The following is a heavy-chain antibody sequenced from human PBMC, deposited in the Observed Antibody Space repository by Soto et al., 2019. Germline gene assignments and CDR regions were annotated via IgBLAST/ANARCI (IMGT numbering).Heavy chain of an antibody. CDR1: GFTFRNYA. CDR3: ARPESSKQGAYDI. D-gene: IGHD6-13*01. J-gene: IGHJ3*02. CDR2: IPYDGINE. V-gene: IGHV3-30-3*01. Sequence: ASGGGVVQPGRSLILSCASSGFTFRNYAMHWVRQAPGKGLERVAVIPYDGINEDYGDSVKGRFTISRDNSKNMLDLQINSLRTEDTAVYYCARPESSKQGAYDIWGHGTLVSVAS.